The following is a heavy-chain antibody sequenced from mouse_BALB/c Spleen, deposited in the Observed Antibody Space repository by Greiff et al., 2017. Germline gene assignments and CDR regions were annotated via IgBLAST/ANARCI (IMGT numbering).Heavy chain of an antibody. Sequence: VQLKESGPGLVKPSQSLSLTCSVTGYSITSGYYWNWIRQFPGNKLEWMGYISYDGSNNYNPSLKNRISITRDTSKNQFFLKLNSVTTEDTATYYCARKDYYALDYWGQGTTLTVSS. J-gene: IGHJ2*01. V-gene: IGHV3-6*02. D-gene: IGHD1-1*01. CDR1: GYSITSGYY. CDR2: ISYDGSN. CDR3: ARKDYYALDY.